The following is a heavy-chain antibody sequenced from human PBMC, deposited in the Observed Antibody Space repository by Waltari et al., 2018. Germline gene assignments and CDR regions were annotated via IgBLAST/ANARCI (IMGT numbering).Heavy chain of an antibody. CDR1: GGSFSGYY. CDR3: ARGIVATIPHFDY. V-gene: IGHV4-34*01. D-gene: IGHD5-12*01. Sequence: QVQLQQWGAGLLKPSETLSLTCAVYGGSFSGYYWSWIRQPPGKGLEWIGEINHSGSTNYNPSLKSRVTISVDTSKNQFSLKLSSVTAADTAVYYCARGIVATIPHFDYWGQGTLVTVSS. J-gene: IGHJ4*02. CDR2: INHSGST.